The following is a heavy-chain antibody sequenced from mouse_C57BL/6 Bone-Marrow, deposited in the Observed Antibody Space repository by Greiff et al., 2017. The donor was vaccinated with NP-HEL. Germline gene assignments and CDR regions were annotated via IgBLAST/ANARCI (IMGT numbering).Heavy chain of an antibody. J-gene: IGHJ2*01. V-gene: IGHV1-59*01. Sequence: VQLQQPGAELVRPGTSVKLSCKASGYTFTSYWMHWVKQRPGQGLEWIGVIDPSDSYTNYNQKFKGKATLTVDTSSSTAYMQLSSLTSEDSAVYYCARKPGEYFDYRGQGTTLSVSS. CDR1: GYTFTSYW. CDR3: ARKPGEYFDY. CDR2: IDPSDSYT.